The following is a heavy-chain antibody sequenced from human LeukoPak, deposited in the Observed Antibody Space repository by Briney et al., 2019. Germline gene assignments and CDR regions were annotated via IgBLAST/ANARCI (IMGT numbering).Heavy chain of an antibody. D-gene: IGHD2-2*01. CDR1: GFTFSSYA. V-gene: IGHV3-33*01. CDR3: ATSTDYNWFDP. Sequence: PGGSLRLSCAASGFTFSSYAMHWVRQAPGKGLEWVAVIWYDGSNKYYTDSVKGRFTISRDNSKNTLFLQMNSLRAEDTALYYCATSTDYNWFDPWGQGTLVTVSS. J-gene: IGHJ5*02. CDR2: IWYDGSNK.